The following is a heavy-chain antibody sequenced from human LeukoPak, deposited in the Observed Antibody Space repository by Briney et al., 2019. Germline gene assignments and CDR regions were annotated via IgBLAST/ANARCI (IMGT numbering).Heavy chain of an antibody. CDR3: ARVGAVAGRADY. Sequence: ASVKVSCKASGGTFSSYAINWVRQATGQGLEWMGWMNPNSGNTGYAQKFQGRVTITRNTSISTAYMELSSLRSEDTAVYYCARVGAVAGRADYWGQGTLVTVSS. V-gene: IGHV1-8*03. J-gene: IGHJ4*02. CDR2: MNPNSGNT. CDR1: GGTFSSYA. D-gene: IGHD6-19*01.